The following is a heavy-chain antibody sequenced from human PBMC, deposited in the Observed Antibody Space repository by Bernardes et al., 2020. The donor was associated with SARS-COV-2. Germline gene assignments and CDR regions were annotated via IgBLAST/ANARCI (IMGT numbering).Heavy chain of an antibody. V-gene: IGHV4-34*01. J-gene: IGHJ5*02. Sequence: SETLSLTCAVYGGSFSGYYWSWIRQPPGKGLEWIGEINHSGSTNYNPSLKSRVTISVDTSKNQFSLKLSSVTAADTAVYYCARVALGYGEGANWFDPWGQGTLVTVSS. CDR2: INHSGST. D-gene: IGHD4-17*01. CDR1: GGSFSGYY. CDR3: ARVALGYGEGANWFDP.